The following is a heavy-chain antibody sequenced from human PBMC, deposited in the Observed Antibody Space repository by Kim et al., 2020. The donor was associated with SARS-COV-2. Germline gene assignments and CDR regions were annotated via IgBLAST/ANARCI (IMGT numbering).Heavy chain of an antibody. Sequence: SETLSLTCAVYGGSFSGYYWSWIRQPPGKGLEWIGEINHSGSTNYNPSLKSRVTISVDTSKNQFSLKLSSVTAADTAVYYCAREPRQLERRRYNWFDPWGQGTLVTVSS. D-gene: IGHD1-1*01. J-gene: IGHJ5*02. CDR1: GGSFSGYY. CDR3: AREPRQLERRRYNWFDP. CDR2: INHSGST. V-gene: IGHV4-34*01.